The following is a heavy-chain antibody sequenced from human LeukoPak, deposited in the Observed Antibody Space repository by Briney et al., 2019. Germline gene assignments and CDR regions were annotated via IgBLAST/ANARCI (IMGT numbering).Heavy chain of an antibody. V-gene: IGHV4-59*08. CDR2: ISYGGTT. CDR1: GISISSYY. D-gene: IGHD6-19*01. Sequence: SEALSLTCTVSGISISSYYWNWIRLSPGRGLEWIGYISYGGTTSYSPSLESRITMSIDTSKNQFSLKLSSVTAADTAVYYCARIIRQWPARWYFDLWGRGTLVTVSS. CDR3: ARIIRQWPARWYFDL. J-gene: IGHJ2*01.